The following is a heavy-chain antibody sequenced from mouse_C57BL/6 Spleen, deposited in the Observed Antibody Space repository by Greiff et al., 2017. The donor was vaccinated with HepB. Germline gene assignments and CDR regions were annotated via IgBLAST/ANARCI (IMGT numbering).Heavy chain of an antibody. CDR2: IDPSDSYT. D-gene: IGHD2-3*01. V-gene: IGHV1-50*01. CDR1: GYTFTSYW. Sequence: QVQLQHPGAELVKPGASVKLSCKASGYTFTSYWMQWVKQRPGQGLEWIGEIDPSDSYTNYNQKFKGKATLTVDTSSSTAYMQLSSLTSEDSAVYYCARRDDGYPYYAMDYWGQGTSVTVSS. CDR3: ARRDDGYPYYAMDY. J-gene: IGHJ4*01.